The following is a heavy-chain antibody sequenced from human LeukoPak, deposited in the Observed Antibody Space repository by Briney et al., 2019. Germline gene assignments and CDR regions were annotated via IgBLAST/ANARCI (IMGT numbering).Heavy chain of an antibody. Sequence: GASVTVSFTSSGYTFTGYYMHWVRQAPGQGLGWMGWINPNSGGTNYAQKFQGRVTITRDTSISTAYMELSRLRSHDTAVYYGARERRRIGVVPAANRVFDPWGQGTLVTVSS. CDR3: ARERRRIGVVPAANRVFDP. V-gene: IGHV1-2*02. J-gene: IGHJ5*02. D-gene: IGHD2-2*01. CDR2: INPNSGGT. CDR1: GYTFTGYY.